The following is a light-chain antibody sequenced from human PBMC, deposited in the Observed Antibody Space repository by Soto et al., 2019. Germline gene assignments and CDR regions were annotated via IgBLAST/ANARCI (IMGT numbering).Light chain of an antibody. CDR2: DSN. V-gene: IGLV1-51*01. Sequence: QSVLTQPPSVSAAPGQKVTISCSGSSSNIGNNYVSWFQQLPGTAPKLLIYDSNKRPSGIPHRFSGSKSGTSATLDITGLQTGDEADYYCATWDRSLTGEVFGGGTKLTVL. CDR1: SSNIGNNY. J-gene: IGLJ2*01. CDR3: ATWDRSLTGEV.